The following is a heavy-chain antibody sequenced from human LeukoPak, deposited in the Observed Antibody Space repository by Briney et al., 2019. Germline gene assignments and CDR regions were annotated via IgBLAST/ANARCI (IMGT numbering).Heavy chain of an antibody. D-gene: IGHD6-13*01. Sequence: GGSLRLSCAASGFTFSSYAMHWVRQAPGKGLEWVSLISGDGGSTYYADSVKGRFTISRDNSKNSLYLQMNSLRTEDTALYYCAKDLYSSSWPEGFDYWGQGTLVTVSS. CDR2: ISGDGGST. CDR1: GFTFSSYA. V-gene: IGHV3-43*02. J-gene: IGHJ4*02. CDR3: AKDLYSSSWPEGFDY.